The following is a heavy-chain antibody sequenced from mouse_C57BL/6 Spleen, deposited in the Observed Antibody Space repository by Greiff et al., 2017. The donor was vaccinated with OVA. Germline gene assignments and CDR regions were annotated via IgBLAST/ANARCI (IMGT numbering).Heavy chain of an antibody. CDR1: GFTFSDYY. CDR3: ARGRAGYYAMDY. CDR2: ISNGGGST. V-gene: IGHV5-12*01. J-gene: IGHJ4*01. D-gene: IGHD3-1*01. Sequence: EVKVVESGGGLVQPGGSLKLSCAASGFTFSDYYMYWVRQTPEKRLEWVAYISNGGGSTYYPDTVKGRFTISRDKAKNTLYLQMSRLKSEDTAMYDCARGRAGYYAMDYWGQGTSVTVSS.